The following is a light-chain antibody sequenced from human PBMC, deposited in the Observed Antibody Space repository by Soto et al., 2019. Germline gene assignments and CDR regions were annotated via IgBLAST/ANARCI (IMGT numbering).Light chain of an antibody. CDR3: SSYSSSGTLFV. Sequence: QSSQTEHACVSWSPAQSITGSCTGTSSDVGGHNYVSWFQQHPGQAPKLLIYEVTTRPSGVSTRFSGSKSGNTASLTISGLQAEDEADYHCSSYSSSGTLFVFGTGTKVTVL. V-gene: IGLV2-14*01. CDR1: SSDVGGHNY. CDR2: EVT. J-gene: IGLJ1*01.